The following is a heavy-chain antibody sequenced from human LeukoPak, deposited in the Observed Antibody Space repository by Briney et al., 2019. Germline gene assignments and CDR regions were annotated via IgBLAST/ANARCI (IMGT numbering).Heavy chain of an antibody. J-gene: IGHJ4*02. CDR1: GYTFTGYY. V-gene: IGHV1-2*02. Sequence: ASVKVSCKASGYTFTGYYMHWVRQAPGQGLECMGWINPNSGGTNYAQKFQSRVTMTRDTSISTAYMELSRLRSDDTAVYYCARSIAAAGHFDYWGQGTLVTVSS. D-gene: IGHD6-13*01. CDR2: INPNSGGT. CDR3: ARSIAAAGHFDY.